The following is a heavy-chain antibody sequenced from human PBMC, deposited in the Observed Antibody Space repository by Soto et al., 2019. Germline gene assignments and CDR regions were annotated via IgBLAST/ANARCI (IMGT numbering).Heavy chain of an antibody. CDR1: GGTFSSYA. CDR2: IIPIFGTA. CDR3: ARELNTDSSAYYSFAY. J-gene: IGHJ4*02. V-gene: IGHV1-69*13. D-gene: IGHD3-22*01. Sequence: SVKVSCKXSGGTFSSYAISWVRQAPGQGLEWMGGIIPIFGTANYAQKFQGRVTITADESTSTAYMELSSLRSEDTAVYYCARELNTDSSAYYSFAYWGQGTLVTVSS.